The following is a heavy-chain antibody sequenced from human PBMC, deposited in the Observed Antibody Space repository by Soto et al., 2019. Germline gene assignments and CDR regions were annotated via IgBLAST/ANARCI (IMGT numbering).Heavy chain of an antibody. CDR1: GFTFSTFS. V-gene: IGHV3-48*02. D-gene: IGHD1-26*01. CDR2: ISTSSATI. Sequence: EVQLVESGGGLVQPGGSLRLSCAASGFTFSTFSMNWVRQAPGKGLEWVSYISTSSATIYYADSVKGRFTISGDNAKNSLYLQMNSLRDEDTAVYYCARDGATTGHWDFWGQGTLVTVSS. J-gene: IGHJ4*02. CDR3: ARDGATTGHWDF.